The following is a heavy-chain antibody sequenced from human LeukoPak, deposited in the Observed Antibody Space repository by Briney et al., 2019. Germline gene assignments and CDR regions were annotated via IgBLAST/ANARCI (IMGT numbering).Heavy chain of an antibody. CDR1: GGSISSGGYY. Sequence: SETLSLTCTLSGGSISSGGYYWSWIRQHPGKGLEWIGYIYYSGSTYYNPSLKSRVTISVDTSKNQFSLKLSSVTAADTAVYYCARRGYSYGYFDYWGQGTLVTVSS. D-gene: IGHD5-18*01. CDR2: IYYSGST. CDR3: ARRGYSYGYFDY. V-gene: IGHV4-31*03. J-gene: IGHJ4*02.